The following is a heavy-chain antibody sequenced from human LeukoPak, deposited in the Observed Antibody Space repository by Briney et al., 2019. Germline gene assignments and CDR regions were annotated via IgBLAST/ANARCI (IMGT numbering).Heavy chain of an antibody. CDR2: IRYDGNNK. J-gene: IGHJ4*02. V-gene: IGHV3-30*02. Sequence: GSLRLSCAASGFTFTSYGMHWVRQAPGKGLEWVAFIRYDGNNKFYADSVKGRFTISRDNSKNTLYLQMNSLRAADTAVYYCAKRANYDNSGHYPFDYWGQGTLVTVSS. CDR3: AKRANYDNSGHYPFDY. CDR1: GFTFTSYG. D-gene: IGHD3-22*01.